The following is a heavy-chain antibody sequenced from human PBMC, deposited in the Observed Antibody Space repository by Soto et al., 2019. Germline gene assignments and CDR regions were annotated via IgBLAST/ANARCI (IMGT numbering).Heavy chain of an antibody. V-gene: IGHV3-23*01. J-gene: IGHJ6*02. Sequence: HPGGSLRLSCAASEFTFSNHWMHWVRQAPGKGLEWISVIGAGGVATYYVDSVKGRFTISRDNSKNTLYLQMNSLRAEDTAVYYCAKAVEMATIKYGTDVWGQGTTVTVSS. CDR2: IGAGGVAT. CDR1: EFTFSNHW. CDR3: AKAVEMATIKYGTDV. D-gene: IGHD5-12*01.